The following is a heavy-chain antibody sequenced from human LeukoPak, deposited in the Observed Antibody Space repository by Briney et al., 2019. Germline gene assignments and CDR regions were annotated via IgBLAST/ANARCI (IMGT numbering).Heavy chain of an antibody. J-gene: IGHJ3*02. V-gene: IGHV4-59*11. CDR3: ARDLVTVTKGFDI. Sequence: SETLSLTCAVSDDSFSSHYWTWIRQPPGKGLEWIGYISYIWTTNYNLSLKSRVTISIDTPKNQFSLKLSSVAAADTAVYYCARDLVTVTKGFDIWGQGTMVSVSS. CDR2: ISYIWTT. D-gene: IGHD4-17*01. CDR1: DDSFSSHY.